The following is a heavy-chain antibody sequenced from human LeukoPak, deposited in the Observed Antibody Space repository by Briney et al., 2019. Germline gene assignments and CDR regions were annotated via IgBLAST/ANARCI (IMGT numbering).Heavy chain of an antibody. CDR1: GGSISSYY. CDR3: ARGLPMSY. V-gene: IGHV4-59*08. CDR2: IYYSGST. Sequence: SEALSLTCTVSGGSISSYYWSWIRQPPGKGLEWIGYIYYSGSTNYNPSLKSRVTISVDTSKNQFSLKLSSVTAADTAVYYCARGLPMSYWGQGTLVTVSS. J-gene: IGHJ4*02.